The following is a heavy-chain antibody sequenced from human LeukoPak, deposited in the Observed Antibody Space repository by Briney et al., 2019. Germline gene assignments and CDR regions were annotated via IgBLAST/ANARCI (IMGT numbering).Heavy chain of an antibody. V-gene: IGHV4-34*01. D-gene: IGHD3-22*01. CDR2: INHSGST. CDR3: ARIRYYYDSSGYYTGFYYHYMDV. CDR1: GGSFSGYY. J-gene: IGHJ6*03. Sequence: SETLSLTCAVYGGSFSGYYWSWIRQPPGKGLEWIGEINHSGSTNYNPSLKSRVTISVDTSKNQFSLKLSSVTAADTAVYYCARIRYYYDSSGYYTGFYYHYMDVWGKGTTVTVSS.